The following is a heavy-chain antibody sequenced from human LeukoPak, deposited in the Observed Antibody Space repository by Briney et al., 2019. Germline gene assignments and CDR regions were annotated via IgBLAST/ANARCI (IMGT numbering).Heavy chain of an antibody. CDR2: ISYDGSNK. J-gene: IGHJ4*02. D-gene: IGHD6-13*01. Sequence: GRSLRLSCAASGFTFSSYGMHWVRQAPGKGLEWVAVISYDGSNKYYADSVKGRFTISRDNSKNTLYLQMNSLRAEDTAVYYCEKEGDSRSWYNFDYWGQGTLVTVSS. CDR1: GFTFSSYG. V-gene: IGHV3-30*18. CDR3: EKEGDSRSWYNFDY.